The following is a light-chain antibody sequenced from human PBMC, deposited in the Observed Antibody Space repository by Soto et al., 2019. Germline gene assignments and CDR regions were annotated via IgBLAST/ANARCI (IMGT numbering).Light chain of an antibody. CDR3: SSYTSSRTYV. V-gene: IGLV2-14*01. CDR1: SRDVGGYNY. Sequence: QSVLAHPASVSGSPGQSITIPCTGTSRDVGGYNYVSWYQQHPGKAPKLMIYEVSNRPPGVSNRFSGSKSGNTASLTISGLQAEDEPDYYCSSYTSSRTYVVGTGTKVTVL. CDR2: EVS. J-gene: IGLJ1*01.